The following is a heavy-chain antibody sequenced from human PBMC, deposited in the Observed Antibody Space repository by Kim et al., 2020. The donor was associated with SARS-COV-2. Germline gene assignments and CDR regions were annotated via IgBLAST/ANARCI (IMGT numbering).Heavy chain of an antibody. Sequence: GDAGKGRLTISRDNAENTLYLQMNSLTAEDTAVYYCARRQFTSGWYYFDYWGQGTLVTVSS. V-gene: IGHV3-74*01. D-gene: IGHD6-19*01. J-gene: IGHJ4*02. CDR3: ARRQFTSGWYYFDY.